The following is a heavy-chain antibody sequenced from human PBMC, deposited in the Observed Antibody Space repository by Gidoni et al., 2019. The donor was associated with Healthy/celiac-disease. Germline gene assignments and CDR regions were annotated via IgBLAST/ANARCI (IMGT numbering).Heavy chain of an antibody. CDR1: GFPFADDA. J-gene: IGHJ4*02. CDR2: SSWNSGSI. CDR3: AKDKAGTTDGILDY. Sequence: EVQLVESGGGLVPPGRSMRLSCAASGFPFADDAMHGCMQAPGKGLEWVSGSSWNSGSIGYADSVKGRFTISRDNAKNSLYLQINSLRAEDTALYYCAKDKAGTTDGILDYWGQGTLVTVSS. D-gene: IGHD1-1*01. V-gene: IGHV3-9*01.